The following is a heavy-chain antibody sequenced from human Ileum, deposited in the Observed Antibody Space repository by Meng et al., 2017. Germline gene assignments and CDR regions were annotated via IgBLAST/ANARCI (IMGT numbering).Heavy chain of an antibody. V-gene: IGHV4-4*02. CDR2: MNLGGSP. CDR3: AHIFDS. J-gene: IGHJ4*02. CDR1: GRSISRSDW. Sequence: QVPLEEAGPGLVEPSGTLSLTCAVSGRSISRSDWWSWVRQPPGKGLEWIAEMNLGGSPNYNPSLKSRVTMSVDKSNDHLSLQLTSVTAADTAVYYCAHIFDSWGQGTLVTVS.